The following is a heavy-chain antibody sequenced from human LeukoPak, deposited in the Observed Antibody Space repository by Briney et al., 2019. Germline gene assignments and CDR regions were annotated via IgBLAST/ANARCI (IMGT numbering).Heavy chain of an antibody. CDR3: ARGSDSGYAWLLDY. V-gene: IGHV3-64*01. Sequence: GGSLRLSCAASGFTFSSYAMHWVRQAPGKGLEYVSAISSNGGSTYYANSVKGRFTISRDNSKNTLYLQMGSLRAEDMAVYYCARGSDSGYAWLLDYWGQGTLVTVSS. CDR1: GFTFSSYA. D-gene: IGHD5-12*01. CDR2: ISSNGGST. J-gene: IGHJ4*02.